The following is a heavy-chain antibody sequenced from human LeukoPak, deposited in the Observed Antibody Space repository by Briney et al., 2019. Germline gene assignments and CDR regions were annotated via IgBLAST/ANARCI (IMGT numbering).Heavy chain of an antibody. J-gene: IGHJ4*02. V-gene: IGHV1-2*02. D-gene: IGHD3-10*01. CDR3: ASVTYYYGSGSYRTPPAFDY. CDR1: GYTFTGYY. Sequence: EASVKVSCKASGYTFTGYYMHWVRQAPGQGLEWIGWINPNSGGTNYAQKFQGRVTMNRDTAISPAYMELSRLRSDDTAVYYCASVTYYYGSGSYRTPPAFDYWGQGTLVSVSS. CDR2: INPNSGGT.